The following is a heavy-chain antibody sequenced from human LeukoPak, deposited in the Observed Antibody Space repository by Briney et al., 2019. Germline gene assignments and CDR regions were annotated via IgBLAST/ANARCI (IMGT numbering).Heavy chain of an antibody. CDR2: INWNGGST. J-gene: IGHJ4*02. CDR3: ASSLYSSGWSRSDY. Sequence: GGSLRLSCAASGFTFDDYGMSWVRQAPGKGLEWVSGINWNGGSTGYADSVKGRFTISRDNAKNSLYLQMNSLRAEDTAVYYCASSLYSSGWSRSDYWGQGTLVTVSS. D-gene: IGHD6-19*01. V-gene: IGHV3-20*04. CDR1: GFTFDDYG.